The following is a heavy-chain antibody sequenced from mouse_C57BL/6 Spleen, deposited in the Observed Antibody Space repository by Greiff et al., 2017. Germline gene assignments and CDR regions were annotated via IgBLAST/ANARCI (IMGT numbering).Heavy chain of an antibody. CDR2: IRNKANGYTT. CDR3: ARSLYGNYVGYAMDY. V-gene: IGHV7-3*01. Sequence: EVKLVESGGGLVQPGGSLSLSCAASGFTFTDYYMSWVRQPPGKALEWLGFIRNKANGYTTEYSASVKGRFTISRDNSQSILYLQMNALRAEDSDTYYRARSLYGNYVGYAMDYWGQGTSVTVSS. D-gene: IGHD2-1*01. CDR1: GFTFTDYY. J-gene: IGHJ4*01.